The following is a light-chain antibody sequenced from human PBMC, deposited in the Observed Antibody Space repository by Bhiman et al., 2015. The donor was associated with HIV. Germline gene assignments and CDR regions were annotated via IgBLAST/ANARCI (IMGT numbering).Light chain of an antibody. J-gene: IGLJ2*01. CDR1: SSDVGSYNL. CDR2: EVS. CDR3: SSYTRSTTLRV. V-gene: IGLV2-14*02. Sequence: QSALTQPASVSGSPGQSITISCTGTSSDVGSYNLVSWYQQHPGKAPKLMIYEVSKRPSGVSNRFSGSKSGNTASLTISGLQAEDEADYYCSSYTRSTTLRVFGGGTKLTVL.